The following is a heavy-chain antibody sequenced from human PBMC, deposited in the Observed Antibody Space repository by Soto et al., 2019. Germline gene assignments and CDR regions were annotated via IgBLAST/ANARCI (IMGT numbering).Heavy chain of an antibody. CDR2: IYSGGST. V-gene: IGHV3-53*04. CDR3: ARVGDYGSGSYFGY. CDR1: GFTVSSNY. J-gene: IGHJ4*02. Sequence: EVQLVESGGGLVQPGGSLRLSFAASGFTVSSNYMSWVRQAPGKGLEWVSVIYSGGSTYYADSVKGRFTISRHYSKSTLYLQMNSLRAEDTAVYYCARVGDYGSGSYFGYWGQGTLVTVSS. D-gene: IGHD3-10*01.